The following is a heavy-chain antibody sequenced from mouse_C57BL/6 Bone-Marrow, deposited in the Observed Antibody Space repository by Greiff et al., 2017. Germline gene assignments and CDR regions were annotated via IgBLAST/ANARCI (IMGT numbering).Heavy chain of an antibody. CDR3: ARPYYGSSYQVAY. D-gene: IGHD1-1*01. CDR1: GYTFTSYG. V-gene: IGHV1-81*01. Sequence: QVQLKESGAELARPGASVKLSCKASGYTFTSYGISWVKQRTGQGLEWIGEIYPRSGNTYYNEKFKGKATLTADKSSSTAYMELRSLTSEDSAVYVCARPYYGSSYQVAYWGQGTLVTVSA. J-gene: IGHJ3*01. CDR2: IYPRSGNT.